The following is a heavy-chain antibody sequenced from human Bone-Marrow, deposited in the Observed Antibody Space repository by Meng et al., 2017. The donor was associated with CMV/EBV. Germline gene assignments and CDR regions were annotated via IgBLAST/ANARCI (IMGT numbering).Heavy chain of an antibody. CDR3: ASQYQVQSVWYFDY. D-gene: IGHD2-2*01. CDR1: GFTFSSYD. Sequence: GGSLRLSCAACGFTFSSYDMHWVRQATGKGLEWVSAIGTAGDTYYPGSVKGQFTISRENAKNSLYLQMNSLRAGDTAVYYCASQYQVQSVWYFDYWGQGAVVTVSS. V-gene: IGHV3-13*03. J-gene: IGHJ4*02. CDR2: IGTAGDT.